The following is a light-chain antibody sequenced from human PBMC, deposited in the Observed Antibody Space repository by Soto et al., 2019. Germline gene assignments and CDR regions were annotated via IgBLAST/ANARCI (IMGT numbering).Light chain of an antibody. CDR2: DVS. CDR3: TSYTGGPTHVL. J-gene: IGLJ2*01. Sequence: QSALTQPASVSGSPGQSIAVSCIGCSSDIGEYYYVSWYQQQPGKAPKLLIFDVSNRPSGISNRFSGSKSSNTASLTLSGPQAEDEAEYYCTSYTGGPTHVLVGGGTQPAV. V-gene: IGLV2-14*03. CDR1: SSDIGEYYY.